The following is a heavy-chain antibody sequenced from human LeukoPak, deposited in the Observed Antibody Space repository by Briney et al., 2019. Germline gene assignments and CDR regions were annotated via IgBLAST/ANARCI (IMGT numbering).Heavy chain of an antibody. CDR3: ARDIRNYYDSGAYGWFDP. V-gene: IGHV3-53*01. D-gene: IGHD3-10*01. J-gene: IGHJ5*02. CDR2: IYSGGYT. CDR1: GFTFSSYW. Sequence: GGSLRLSCAASGFTFSSYWMSWVRQAPGKGLEWVSVIYSGGYTYYAGSVRGRFTISRDNSKNTVYLQMNSLRAEGTATYYCARDIRNYYDSGAYGWFDPWGQGTLVTVSS.